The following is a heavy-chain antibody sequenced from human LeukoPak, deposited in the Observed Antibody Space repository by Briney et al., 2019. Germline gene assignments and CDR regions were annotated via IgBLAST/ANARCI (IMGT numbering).Heavy chain of an antibody. Sequence: ETLSLTCTVSGGSISSGGYYWSWIRQHPGKGLEWVSSISSSSSYIYYADSVKGRFTISRDNAKNSLYLQMNSLRAEDTAVYYCAREQHDYYDSSGQGDYWGQGTLVTVSS. V-gene: IGHV3-21*01. D-gene: IGHD3-22*01. J-gene: IGHJ4*02. CDR2: ISSSSSYI. CDR3: AREQHDYYDSSGQGDY. CDR1: GGSISSGGYY.